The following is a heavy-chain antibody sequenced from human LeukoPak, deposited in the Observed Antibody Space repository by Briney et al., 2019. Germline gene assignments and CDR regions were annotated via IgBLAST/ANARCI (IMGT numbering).Heavy chain of an antibody. CDR3: ARVELRYFDWLGF. Sequence: ASVKVSCKASGYTFTSYDINWVRQATGQGLEWMGWMNPNRGNTGYAQKFQGRVTMTRNTSISTAYMELSSLRSEDTAVYYCARVELRYFDWLGFWGQGTLVTVSS. CDR1: GYTFTSYD. D-gene: IGHD3-9*01. J-gene: IGHJ4*02. V-gene: IGHV1-8*01. CDR2: MNPNRGNT.